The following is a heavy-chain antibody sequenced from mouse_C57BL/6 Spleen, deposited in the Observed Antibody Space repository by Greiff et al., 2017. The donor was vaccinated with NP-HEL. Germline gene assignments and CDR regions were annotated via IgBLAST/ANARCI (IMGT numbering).Heavy chain of an antibody. CDR2: ISSGSSTI. V-gene: IGHV5-17*01. CDR3: ARRSYYYGNPYYAMDY. J-gene: IGHJ4*01. CDR1: GFTFSDYG. Sequence: EVKLVESGGGLVKPGGSLKLSCAASGFTFSDYGMHWVRQAPEKGLEWVAYISSGSSTIYYADTVKGRFTISRDNAKNTLFLQMTSLRSEDTAMYYCARRSYYYGNPYYAMDYWGQGTSVTVSS. D-gene: IGHD2-1*01.